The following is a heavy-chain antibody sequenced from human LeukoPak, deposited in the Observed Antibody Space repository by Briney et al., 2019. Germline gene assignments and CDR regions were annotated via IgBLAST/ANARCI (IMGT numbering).Heavy chain of an antibody. J-gene: IGHJ4*02. Sequence: GGSLRLSCVASVTFNSYNMNWVRQAPGKGLEWVSYIGTSGTSIYYADSVKGRFITSRDNAKSSVFLQMNSLRAEDTAVYYCAKDREYSAYDSDYWGQGTLVTVSS. CDR3: AKDREYSAYDSDY. CDR2: IGTSGTSI. CDR1: VTFNSYN. D-gene: IGHD5-12*01. V-gene: IGHV3-48*03.